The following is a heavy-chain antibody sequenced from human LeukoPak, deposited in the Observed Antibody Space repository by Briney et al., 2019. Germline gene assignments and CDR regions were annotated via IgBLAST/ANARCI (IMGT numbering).Heavy chain of an antibody. CDR1: GGSFSGYY. CDR2: IDDGGST. J-gene: IGHJ4*02. V-gene: IGHV4-34*01. Sequence: SEPLTLTYAVYGGSFSGYYWSWIRQPPGKGLEWLREIDDGGSTNYNPSFKGQVTISVDTSKNQFSLKLSTVTAADTAVYYCARRRYSSGQIAFWGQGT. D-gene: IGHD6-19*01. CDR3: ARRRYSSGQIAF.